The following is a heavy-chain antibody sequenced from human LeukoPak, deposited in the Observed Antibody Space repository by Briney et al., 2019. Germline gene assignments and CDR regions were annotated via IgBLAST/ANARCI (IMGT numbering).Heavy chain of an antibody. Sequence: GASVKVSCKASGYTFTGYYMHWVRQAPGQGLEWMGWINPNSGGTNYAQKFQGWVTMTRDTSISTAYMELSRLRSDDTAVYYCARGRRTRGSYSDLDYWGQGTLVTVSS. D-gene: IGHD1-26*01. CDR3: ARGRRTRGSYSDLDY. J-gene: IGHJ4*02. CDR1: GYTFTGYY. V-gene: IGHV1-2*04. CDR2: INPNSGGT.